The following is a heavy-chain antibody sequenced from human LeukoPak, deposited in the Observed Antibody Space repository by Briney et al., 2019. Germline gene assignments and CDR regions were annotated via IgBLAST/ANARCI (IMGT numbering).Heavy chain of an antibody. CDR3: AKTPHDFWSGYLRFDP. D-gene: IGHD3-3*01. CDR2: FDPEDGET. V-gene: IGHV1-24*01. Sequence: ASVKVSCKVSGYTLTELSMHWVRQAPGKGLEWMGGFDPEDGETIYAQKFQGRVTMTEDTSTDTAYMELSSLRSEDTAVYYCAKTPHDFWSGYLRFDPWGQGTLVTVSS. CDR1: GYTLTELS. J-gene: IGHJ5*02.